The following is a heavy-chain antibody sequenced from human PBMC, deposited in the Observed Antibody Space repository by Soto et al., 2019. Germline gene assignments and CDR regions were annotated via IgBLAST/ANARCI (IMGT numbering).Heavy chain of an antibody. D-gene: IGHD2-15*01. J-gene: IGHJ4*02. Sequence: SVTLSLTCAVDGGSFRGYSWSWIRQPAGKGLESIGEINHSGSTNYNPSLKSRVTISVDTSKNQFSLKLSSVTAADTAVYYCARAAPRYCSGGSCYSGRAYWGQGTLVTVS. CDR3: ARAAPRYCSGGSCYSGRAY. V-gene: IGHV4-34*01. CDR1: GGSFRGYS. CDR2: INHSGST.